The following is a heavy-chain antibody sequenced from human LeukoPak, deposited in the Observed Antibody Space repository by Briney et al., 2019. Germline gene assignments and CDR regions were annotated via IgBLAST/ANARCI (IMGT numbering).Heavy chain of an antibody. J-gene: IGHJ3*01. D-gene: IGHD5-24*01. V-gene: IGHV4-61*02. Sequence: SETLSLTCSVSGASVSTTAYFWNWIRQPAGEGLEWIGRIYASGNTHYNPSLKSRVTMSLDTSKNQFTLTMTSVTAADSAVYFCASYREAYDLYPHGLDVWGRGTVVTVSS. CDR3: ASYREAYDLYPHGLDV. CDR2: IYASGNT. CDR1: GASVSTTAYF.